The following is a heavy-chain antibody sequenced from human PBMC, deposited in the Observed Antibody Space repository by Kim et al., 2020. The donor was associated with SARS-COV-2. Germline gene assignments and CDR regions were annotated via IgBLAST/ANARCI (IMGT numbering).Heavy chain of an antibody. CDR3: AKVSRSNIEGYFYYGMDV. V-gene: IGHV3-30*02. Sequence: KGRFTISRDNSKNTLYLQMNSLRPEDTAVYYCAKVSRSNIEGYFYYGMDVWGQGTTVTVSS. J-gene: IGHJ6*02. D-gene: IGHD2-15*01.